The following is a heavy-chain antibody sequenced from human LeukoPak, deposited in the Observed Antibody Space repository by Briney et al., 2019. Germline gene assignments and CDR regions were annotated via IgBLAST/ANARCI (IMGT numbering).Heavy chain of an antibody. CDR3: ARGGALPYCSSTSCYGDYFDY. D-gene: IGHD2-2*01. CDR2: IYHSGST. J-gene: IGHJ4*02. Sequence: SETLSLTCAVSGVSISSGGYSWSWIRQPPGKGLEWIGYIYHSGSTYYNPSLKSRVTISVDRSKNQFSLKLSSVTAADTAVYYCARGGALPYCSSTSCYGDYFDYWGQGTLVTVSS. V-gene: IGHV4-30-2*01. CDR1: GVSISSGGYS.